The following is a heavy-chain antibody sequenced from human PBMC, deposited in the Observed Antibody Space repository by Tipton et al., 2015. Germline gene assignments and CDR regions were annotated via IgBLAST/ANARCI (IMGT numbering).Heavy chain of an antibody. CDR3: AKGTSSWHEGRFDY. J-gene: IGHJ4*02. V-gene: IGHV6-1*01. CDR2: TYYRSKWYN. CDR1: GDSVSSNSAA. Sequence: GLVKPSQTLSLTCAISGDSVSSNSAAWNWIRQSPSRGLEWLGRTYYRSKWYNDYAVSVKSRITINPDTSKNQFSLQLNSVTPEDTALYYCAKGTSSWHEGRFDYWGQGTLVTVSS. D-gene: IGHD6-13*01.